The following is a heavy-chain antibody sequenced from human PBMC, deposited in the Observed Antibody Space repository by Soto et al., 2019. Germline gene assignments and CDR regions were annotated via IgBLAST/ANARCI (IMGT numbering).Heavy chain of an antibody. J-gene: IGHJ5*01. CDR2: ISGSGGST. CDR1: GFTFSSYA. Sequence: GGSLRLSCAASGFTFSSYAMSWVRQAPGKGLEWVSAISGSGGSTYYADSVKGRFTISRDNSKNTLYLQMNSLRAEATAVYYCAKSLMVYAIPEGWFDYWGQGTLVTVSS. V-gene: IGHV3-23*01. CDR3: AKSLMVYAIPEGWFDY. D-gene: IGHD2-8*01.